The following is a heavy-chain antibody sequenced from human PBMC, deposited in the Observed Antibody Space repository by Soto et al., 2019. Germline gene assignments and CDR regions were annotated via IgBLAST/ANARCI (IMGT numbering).Heavy chain of an antibody. CDR2: MNPNSGNT. CDR3: ARPYSSTWYEEGY. J-gene: IGHJ4*02. Sequence: QVQLVQSGAEVKKPGASVKVSCKASGYTFISYDINWVRQATGQGLEWMGWMNPNSGNTVYAQKFQCRVTMTRNTSVSTAYMELSSLRSEDTAVYYCARPYSSTWYEEGYWGQGTLVTVSS. CDR1: GYTFISYD. D-gene: IGHD6-13*01. V-gene: IGHV1-8*01.